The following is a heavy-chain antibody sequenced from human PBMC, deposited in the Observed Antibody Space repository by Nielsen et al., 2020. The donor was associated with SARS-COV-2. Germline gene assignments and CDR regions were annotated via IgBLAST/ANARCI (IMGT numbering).Heavy chain of an antibody. V-gene: IGHV3-21*01. Sequence: GESLKISCAASGFTFSSYGMNWVRQAPGKGLEWVSSISSSSSYIYYADSVEGRFTISRDNAKNSLYLQMNGLRAEDTAVYYCARDNPFTVWFGELTGRNAMDVWGQGTTVTVSS. D-gene: IGHD3-10*01. J-gene: IGHJ6*02. CDR3: ARDNPFTVWFGELTGRNAMDV. CDR1: GFTFSSYG. CDR2: ISSSSSYI.